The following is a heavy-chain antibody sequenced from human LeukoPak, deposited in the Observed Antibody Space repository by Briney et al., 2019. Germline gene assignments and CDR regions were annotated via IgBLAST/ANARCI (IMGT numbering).Heavy chain of an antibody. CDR3: ARDTITMVRGALIDY. D-gene: IGHD3-10*01. V-gene: IGHV6-1*01. CDR1: GDSVSINSAA. CDR2: TYYRSKWYN. Sequence: SQTLSLTCAISGDSVSINSAAWNWIRQSPSRGLEWLGRTYYRSKWYNDYAVSVKSRITINPDTSKNQFSLQLNSVTPEDTAVYYRARDTITMVRGALIDYWGQGTPVTVSS. J-gene: IGHJ4*02.